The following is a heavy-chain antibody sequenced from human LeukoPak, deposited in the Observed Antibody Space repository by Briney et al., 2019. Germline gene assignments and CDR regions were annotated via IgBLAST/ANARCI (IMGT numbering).Heavy chain of an antibody. CDR3: ARALYSYGYGPDY. CDR2: IYSGGST. CDR1: GFTFSSYW. D-gene: IGHD5-18*01. J-gene: IGHJ4*02. V-gene: IGHV3-66*01. Sequence: GGSLRLSCAASGFTFSSYWMSWVRQAPGKGLEWVSVIYSGGSTYYADSVKGRFTISRDNSKNTLYLQMNSLRAEDTAVYYCARALYSYGYGPDYWGQGTLVTVSS.